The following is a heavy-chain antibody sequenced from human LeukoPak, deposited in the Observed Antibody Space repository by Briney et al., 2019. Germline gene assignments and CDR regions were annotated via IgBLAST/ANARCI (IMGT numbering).Heavy chain of an antibody. CDR3: AREISSSLRA. D-gene: IGHD6-13*01. V-gene: IGHV4-39*01. Sequence: SETLSLTCTVSGGSISDTTYHWGWVRQPPGKGLEWIGSIYYSGKTYYSPSLKSRVTISVDTPKNQFSLKLSLVTAADTAVYYCAREISSSLRAWGQGTLVTVSS. J-gene: IGHJ5*02. CDR2: IYYSGKT. CDR1: GGSISDTTYH.